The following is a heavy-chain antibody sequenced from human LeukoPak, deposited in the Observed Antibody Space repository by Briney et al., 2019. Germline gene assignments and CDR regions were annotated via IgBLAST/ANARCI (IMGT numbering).Heavy chain of an antibody. CDR2: IYTSGST. V-gene: IGHV4-4*09. CDR3: AGSKGPFDY. J-gene: IGHJ4*02. D-gene: IGHD2-15*01. CDR1: GGSISSYY. Sequence: SETLFLTCTVSGGSISSYYWSWIRQPPGKGLEWIGYIYTSGSTNYNPSLKSRVTISVDTSKNQFSLKLSSVTAADTAVYYCAGSKGPFDYWGQGTLVTVSS.